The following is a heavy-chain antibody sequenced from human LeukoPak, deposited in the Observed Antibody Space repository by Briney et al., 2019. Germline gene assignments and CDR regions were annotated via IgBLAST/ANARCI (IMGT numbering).Heavy chain of an antibody. J-gene: IGHJ6*03. V-gene: IGHV3-30*04. CDR2: ISYDGSNK. CDR3: ARDSGVPEYYYYMDV. D-gene: IGHD2-2*01. Sequence: GRSLRLSCAASGFTFSSYAMHWVRQAPGKGLEWVAVISYDGSNKYYADSVKGRFTISRDNAKNSLYLQMNSLRAEDTAVYYCARDSGVPEYYYYMDVWGKGTTVTISS. CDR1: GFTFSSYA.